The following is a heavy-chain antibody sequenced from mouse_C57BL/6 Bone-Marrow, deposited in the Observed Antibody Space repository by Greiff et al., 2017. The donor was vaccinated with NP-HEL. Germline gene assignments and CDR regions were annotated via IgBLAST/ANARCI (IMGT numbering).Heavy chain of an antibody. D-gene: IGHD1-1*01. J-gene: IGHJ1*03. Sequence: QVQLQQPGAELVKPGASVKLSCKASGYTFTSYWMHWVKQRPGQGLEWIGMIHPNSGSTNYNEKFKSKATLTVDKSSSTAYMQLSSLTSEDSAVYYWASLGYYGSSYDWYFDVWGTGTTVTVSS. V-gene: IGHV1-64*01. CDR3: ASLGYYGSSYDWYFDV. CDR1: GYTFTSYW. CDR2: IHPNSGST.